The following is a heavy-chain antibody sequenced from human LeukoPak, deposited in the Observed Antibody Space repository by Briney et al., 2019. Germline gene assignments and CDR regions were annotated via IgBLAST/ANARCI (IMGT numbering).Heavy chain of an antibody. D-gene: IGHD2-21*01. CDR3: AKAAGEVVGYYYDY. V-gene: IGHV3-23*01. J-gene: IGHJ4*02. CDR2: ISGSGGST. CDR1: GFTFSSYA. Sequence: PGGSLRLSCAASGFTFSSYAMSWVRQAPGKGLEWVSVISGSGGSTYYADSVKGRFTISRDNPKNTLYLQMNSLRAEDTAVYYCAKAAGEVVGYYYDYWGQGTLVTVSS.